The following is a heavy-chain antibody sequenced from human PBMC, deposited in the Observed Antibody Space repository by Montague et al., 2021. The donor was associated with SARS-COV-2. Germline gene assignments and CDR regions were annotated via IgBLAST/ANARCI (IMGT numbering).Heavy chain of an antibody. V-gene: IGHV3-48*03. D-gene: IGHD3-16*02. CDR1: GFTFSNYD. CDR2: ISTSAYTT. J-gene: IGHJ3*02. Sequence: SLRLSCAASGFTFSNYDMNWVRQAPGKGPEWISYISTSAYTTSYAGSVKGRFTISRGNGKNSPYLQMNSLRVEDTAVYYCTRDYRSIVGDGLDIWGQGTKVTVSS. CDR3: TRDYRSIVGDGLDI.